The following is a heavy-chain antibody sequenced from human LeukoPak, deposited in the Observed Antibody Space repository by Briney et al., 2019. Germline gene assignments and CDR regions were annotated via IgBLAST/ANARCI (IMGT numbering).Heavy chain of an antibody. CDR2: ISSSSSYI. D-gene: IGHD3-3*01. Sequence: PGGSLRLSCAASGFTFSSYSMNWVRQAPGKGLEWVSSISSSSSYIYYADSVKGRFTISRDNAKNSLYLQMNSLRAEGTAVYYCARGGYDFWSGYPYYFDYWGQGTLVTVSS. J-gene: IGHJ4*02. CDR3: ARGGYDFWSGYPYYFDY. CDR1: GFTFSSYS. V-gene: IGHV3-21*01.